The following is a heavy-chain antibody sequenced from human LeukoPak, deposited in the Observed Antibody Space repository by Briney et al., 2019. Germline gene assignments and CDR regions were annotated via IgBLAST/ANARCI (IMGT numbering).Heavy chain of an antibody. Sequence: GGSLRLSCAASGFIFSCFWLHWVRQVPAKGLVWVSHTNSDGSTTVYADSVRGRFTISRDNAKNTLYLQMNRLTVEDTAVYYCGRGMRDYYGLDYWGQGILVTVPS. D-gene: IGHD3-10*01. CDR1: GFIFSCFW. CDR2: TNSDGSTT. V-gene: IGHV3-74*01. J-gene: IGHJ4*02. CDR3: GRGMRDYYGLDY.